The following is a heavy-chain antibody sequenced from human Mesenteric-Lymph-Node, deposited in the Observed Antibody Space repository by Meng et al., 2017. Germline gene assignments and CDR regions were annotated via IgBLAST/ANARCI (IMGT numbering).Heavy chain of an antibody. D-gene: IGHD2-21*02. Sequence: LSLTCAASGFTFSSYAMHWVRQAPGQGLEWVAVISYDGSNKYYADSVKGRFTISRDNAKNSLYLQMNSLRAEDTAVYYCARAYCGGYCYCGDWGQGTLVTVSS. CDR2: ISYDGSNK. V-gene: IGHV3-30*07. J-gene: IGHJ4*02. CDR1: GFTFSSYA. CDR3: ARAYCGGYCYCGD.